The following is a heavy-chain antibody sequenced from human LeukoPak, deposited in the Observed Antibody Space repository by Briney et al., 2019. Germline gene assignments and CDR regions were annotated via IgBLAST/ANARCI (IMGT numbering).Heavy chain of an antibody. Sequence: SQTLSLTCAISGDSVSSNDAAWNWIRQSPSRGLEWLGRTYYRSKWYNDYPVSVKSRITINPDTSRNQFSLQLNSVPPEDTAVYYCARVLDTPNAYYFDYWGQGTLVTVSS. CDR2: TYYRSKWYN. V-gene: IGHV6-1*01. CDR3: ARVLDTPNAYYFDY. J-gene: IGHJ4*02. CDR1: GDSVSSNDAA. D-gene: IGHD5-18*01.